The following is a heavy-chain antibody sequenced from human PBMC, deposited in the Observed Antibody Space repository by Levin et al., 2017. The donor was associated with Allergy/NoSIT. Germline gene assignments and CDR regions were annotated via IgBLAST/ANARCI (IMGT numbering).Heavy chain of an antibody. CDR2: ISNNGVNI. Sequence: PGGSLRLSCSASGFTFRDLSMHWVRQAPGKGLEFVSAISNNGVNIFYADAVKGRFTISRDNSKNTLYLQMSSLKPEDTAVYFCLKALLRRGSDYDYWGQGALVTVSS. D-gene: IGHD2-21*01. CDR1: GFTFRDLS. J-gene: IGHJ4*02. CDR3: LKALLRRGSDYDY. V-gene: IGHV3-64D*08.